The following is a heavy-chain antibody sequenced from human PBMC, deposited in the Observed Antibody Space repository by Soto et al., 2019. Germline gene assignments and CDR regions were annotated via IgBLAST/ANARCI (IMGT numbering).Heavy chain of an antibody. J-gene: IGHJ4*02. V-gene: IGHV3-23*01. CDR3: AKAPVDYVCGSYDY. CDR1: GFTFSSYA. Sequence: EVQLLESGGGWVQPGGSLRLSCAASGFTFSSYAMSWVRQAPGKGLEWVAAISGSGGSTYYADSVKGRFTISRDHSKNTLQLQMNSLRAEETAVYYFAKAPVDYVCGSYDYWGQGTLVTVYS. D-gene: IGHD3-16*01. CDR2: ISGSGGST.